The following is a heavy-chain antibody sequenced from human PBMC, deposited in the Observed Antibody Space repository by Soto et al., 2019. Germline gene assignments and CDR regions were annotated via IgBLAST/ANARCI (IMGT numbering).Heavy chain of an antibody. CDR2: IYYSGRT. CDR1: GGSINNTHYS. CDR3: ARSGSRVHLRYWFDP. Sequence: SETLSLTCSVSGGSINNTHYSWDWLRQPPGKGLEWIGMIYYSGRTYYSESLKSRVTMSGDPSKNQISLKLTSVTAADTAVYYCARSGSRVHLRYWFDPWGQGSLVTVSS. D-gene: IGHD3-10*01. V-gene: IGHV4-39*01. J-gene: IGHJ5*02.